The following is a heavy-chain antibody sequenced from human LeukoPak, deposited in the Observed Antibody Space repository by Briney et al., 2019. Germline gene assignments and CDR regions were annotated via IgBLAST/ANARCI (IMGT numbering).Heavy chain of an antibody. J-gene: IGHJ3*02. D-gene: IGHD3-16*01. CDR1: GYTFGAYY. CDR3: ATWGLHFDI. CDR2: IRPNSGGT. Sequence: ASVKVSCKASGYTFGAYYMYWVRQAPGQGLEGMGWIRPNSGGTNYTQKFQGRVTMTRDTSINTAYMELSRLTSDDTAVYFCATWGLHFDIWGQGTMVIVAS. V-gene: IGHV1-2*02.